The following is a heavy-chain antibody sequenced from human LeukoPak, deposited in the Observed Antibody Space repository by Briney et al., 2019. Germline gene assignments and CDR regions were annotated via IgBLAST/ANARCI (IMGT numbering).Heavy chain of an antibody. CDR2: IYYSGTT. J-gene: IGHJ6*03. CDR3: ARQRADYFYHYMDV. Sequence: SETLSLTCTVSGGSIDSSSYYWDWIRQPPGKGLEWLGNIYYSGTTFYTSSLKSRVTISTDMSKNQFSLRLTSVTAADTAVYYCARQRADYFYHYMDVWGEGTTDIVSS. CDR1: GGSIDSSSYY. V-gene: IGHV4-39*01.